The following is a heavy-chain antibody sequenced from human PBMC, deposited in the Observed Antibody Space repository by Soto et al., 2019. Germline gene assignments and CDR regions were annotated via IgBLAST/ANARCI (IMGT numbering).Heavy chain of an antibody. D-gene: IGHD3-3*01. Sequence: SLTCTVSGGSFKSGSYSWSWIRQPPGKGLEWIGYVYHTGRTSYNPSLKSRVSIPMDTSKNQFSLNLDSVTAADTAVYFCARDFAYFDSWGQGTLVTVSS. CDR1: GGSFKSGSYS. J-gene: IGHJ4*02. CDR2: VYHTGRT. V-gene: IGHV4-61*01. CDR3: ARDFAYFDS.